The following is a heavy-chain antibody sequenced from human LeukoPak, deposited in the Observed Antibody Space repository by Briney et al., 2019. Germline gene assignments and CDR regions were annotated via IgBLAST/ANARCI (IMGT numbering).Heavy chain of an antibody. CDR3: ARATSSSGYYYYYMDV. CDR2: ITWNGGST. Sequence: GGSLRLSCAASGFTFDDYGMSWVRQAPGKGLEWVSGITWNGGSTGYADSVKGRFTISRDNAKNSLYLQMNGLRDEDTALYYCARATSSSGYYYYYMDVWGKGTTVTVSS. V-gene: IGHV3-20*04. CDR1: GFTFDDYG. J-gene: IGHJ6*03. D-gene: IGHD6-6*01.